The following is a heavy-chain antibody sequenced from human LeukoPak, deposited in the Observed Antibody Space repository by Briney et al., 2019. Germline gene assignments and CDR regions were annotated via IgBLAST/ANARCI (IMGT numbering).Heavy chain of an antibody. J-gene: IGHJ4*02. CDR1: GYTFTSYG. CDR2: ISAYNGNT. Sequence: ASVKVSCKASGYTFTSYGISWVRQAPGQGLEWMGWISAYNGNTNYAQKFQGRVTMTRDTSISTAYMELSRLRSDDTAVYYCARRYSSTSGDYWGQGTLVTVSS. V-gene: IGHV1-18*01. CDR3: ARRYSSTSGDY. D-gene: IGHD6-19*01.